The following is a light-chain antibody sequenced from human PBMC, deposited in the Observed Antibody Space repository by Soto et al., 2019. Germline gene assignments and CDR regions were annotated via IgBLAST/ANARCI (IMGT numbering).Light chain of an antibody. V-gene: IGKV1-5*03. J-gene: IGKJ2*01. CDR3: QQYNSHSSYT. Sequence: DIPMTQSPSTLSASVGDRVTITCRASQSISSWLAWYQQKPGKAPKLLIYQASIFGSGVPSRYSGSGSGTEFTLTISSLQAEDFAVFYCQQYNSHSSYTFGQGTKLEIK. CDR2: QAS. CDR1: QSISSW.